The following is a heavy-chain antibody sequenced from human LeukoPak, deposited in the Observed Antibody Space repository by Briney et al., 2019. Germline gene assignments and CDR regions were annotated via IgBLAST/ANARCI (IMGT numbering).Heavy chain of an antibody. D-gene: IGHD6-19*01. CDR2: MNPNSGNT. J-gene: IGHJ4*02. Sequence: ASVKVSCKASGYTFTSYDINWVRQATGQGLEWMGWMNPNSGNTGYAQKFQGRVTMTRDTSTSTVYMELSSLRSEDTAVYYCARGAVGYSSGWYFDYWGQGTLVTVSS. CDR1: GYTFTSYD. CDR3: ARGAVGYSSGWYFDY. V-gene: IGHV1-8*02.